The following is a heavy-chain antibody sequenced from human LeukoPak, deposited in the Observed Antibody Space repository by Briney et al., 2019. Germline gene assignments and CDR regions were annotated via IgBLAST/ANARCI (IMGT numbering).Heavy chain of an antibody. CDR1: GGSISSGGYS. J-gene: IGHJ2*01. D-gene: IGHD5-24*01. CDR2: IYYSGST. Sequence: SQTLSLTCAVSGGSISSGGYSWSWIRQPPGKGLEWIGYIYYSGSTNYNPSLKSRVTISVDTSKNQFSLKLSSVTAADTAVYYCARHGSESRWLQFAWYFDLWGRGTLVTVSS. CDR3: ARHGSESRWLQFAWYFDL. V-gene: IGHV4-30-4*07.